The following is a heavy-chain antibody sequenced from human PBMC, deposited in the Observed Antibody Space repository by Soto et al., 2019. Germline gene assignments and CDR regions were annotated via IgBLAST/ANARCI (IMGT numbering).Heavy chain of an antibody. CDR1: GGSIRSYY. J-gene: IGHJ3*02. CDR2: IYSSGST. CDR3: ARDLRVGYCNGDRSTFII. V-gene: IGHV4-59*01. D-gene: IGHD2-21*02. Sequence: PSETLSLTCSVSGGSIRSYYWSWIRQPSGKGLEWIGNIYSSGSTNYNPSLESRVTISVDTSKNQFSLKLTSVTAADMGVYYCARDLRVGYCNGDRSTFIIWGQGTQVTVSS.